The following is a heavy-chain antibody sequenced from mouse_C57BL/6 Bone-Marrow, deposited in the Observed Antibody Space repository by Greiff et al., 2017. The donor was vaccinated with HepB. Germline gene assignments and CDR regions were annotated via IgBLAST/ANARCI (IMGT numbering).Heavy chain of an antibody. Sequence: VHLVESGPELVKPGASVKISCKASGYAFSSSWMNWVKQRPGKGLEWIGRIYPGDGDTNYNGKFKGKATLTADKSSSTAYMQLSSLTSEDSAVYVCARWLIPRYWYFDVWGTGTTVTVSS. V-gene: IGHV1-82*01. J-gene: IGHJ1*03. CDR2: IYPGDGDT. CDR1: GYAFSSSW. CDR3: ARWLIPRYWYFDV. D-gene: IGHD2-3*01.